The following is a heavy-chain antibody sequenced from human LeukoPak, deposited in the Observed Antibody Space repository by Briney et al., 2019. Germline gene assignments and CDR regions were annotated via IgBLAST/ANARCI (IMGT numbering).Heavy chain of an antibody. CDR3: ARGLRGYSYGTGNADY. CDR2: INHSGNT. CDR1: GFTFSNYA. Sequence: SGGSLRLSCATSGFTFSNYAVNWVRQAPGKGLEWIGEINHSGNTNYNPSLKSRVIILVDKHKNQFSLKVSSVTAADTAVYYCARGLRGYSYGTGNADYWGQGILVTVSS. J-gene: IGHJ4*02. V-gene: IGHV4-34*01. D-gene: IGHD5-18*01.